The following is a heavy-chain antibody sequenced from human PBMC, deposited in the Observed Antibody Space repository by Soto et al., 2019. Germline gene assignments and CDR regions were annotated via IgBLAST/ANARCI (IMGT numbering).Heavy chain of an antibody. J-gene: IGHJ6*02. Sequence: SETLSLTCTVSGGSISSYYWSLIRQPPGKGLEWIGYIYYSGSTNYNPSLKSRVTISVDTSKNQFSLKLSSVTAADTAVYYCARDHTGGYSYGSHYYYGMDVWGQGTTVTVSS. CDR1: GGSISSYY. CDR2: IYYSGST. V-gene: IGHV4-59*01. CDR3: ARDHTGGYSYGSHYYYGMDV. D-gene: IGHD5-18*01.